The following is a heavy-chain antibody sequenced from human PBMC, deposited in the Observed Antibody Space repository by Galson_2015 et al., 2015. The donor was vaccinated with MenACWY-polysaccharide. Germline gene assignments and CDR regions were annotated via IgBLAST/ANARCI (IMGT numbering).Heavy chain of an antibody. V-gene: IGHV3-30-3*01. CDR2: ISYDGSNT. J-gene: IGHJ6*02. Sequence: SLRLSCAASGFTFSSYAIHWVRQAPGKGLEWVAVISYDGSNTYYADSLKGRFTISRDNSKNMLYLQMNSLRAEDTAVYYCARAYCDRTTCYGMDVWGQGTTVTVSS. D-gene: IGHD2-2*01. CDR3: ARAYCDRTTCYGMDV. CDR1: GFTFSSYA.